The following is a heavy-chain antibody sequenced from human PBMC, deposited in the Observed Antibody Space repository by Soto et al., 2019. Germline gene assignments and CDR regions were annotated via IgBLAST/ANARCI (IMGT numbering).Heavy chain of an antibody. CDR1: GGTFSSYT. V-gene: IGHV1-69*02. CDR2: IIPILGIA. J-gene: IGHJ2*01. CDR3: ARGIAVAGTGWYFDL. Sequence: QVQLVQSGAEVKKPGSSVKVSCKASGGTFSSYTISWVRQAPGQGLEWMGRIIPILGIANYAQNIQGRVTITADKSTSTAYMELSSLRSEDTAVYYCARGIAVAGTGWYFDLWGRGTLVTVSS. D-gene: IGHD6-19*01.